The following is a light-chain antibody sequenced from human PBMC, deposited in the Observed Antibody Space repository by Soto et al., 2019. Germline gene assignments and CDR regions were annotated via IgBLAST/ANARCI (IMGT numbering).Light chain of an antibody. CDR3: SSYTSSSPVV. V-gene: IGLV2-14*01. CDR1: SSDVGGYNY. CDR2: EVS. Sequence: QSALTQPRSVSGSPGQSVTISCTGTSSDVGGYNYVSWYQQHPGKAPKLMIYEVSNRPSGVSNRLSGSKSGNTASLTISGLQAEDEADYYCSSYTSSSPVVFGGGTKLTVL. J-gene: IGLJ2*01.